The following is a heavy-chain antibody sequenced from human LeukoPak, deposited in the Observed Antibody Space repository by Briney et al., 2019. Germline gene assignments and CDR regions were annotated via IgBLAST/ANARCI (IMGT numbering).Heavy chain of an antibody. CDR3: ARDVGQWLVGD. Sequence: PVGSLRLSCAAFGFSFSSYPMNWVRQAPGKGLEWVAYISTSSTPIYYADSVKGRFTISRDNAKNSLYLQMNSLRDDDTAVYYCARDVGQWLVGDWGQGTLVTVSS. J-gene: IGHJ4*02. CDR2: ISTSSTPI. CDR1: GFSFSSYP. D-gene: IGHD6-19*01. V-gene: IGHV3-48*02.